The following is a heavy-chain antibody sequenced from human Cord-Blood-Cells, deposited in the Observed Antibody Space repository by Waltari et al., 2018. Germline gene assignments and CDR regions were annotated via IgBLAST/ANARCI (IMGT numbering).Heavy chain of an antibody. CDR3: ARSTGTTNAFDI. Sequence: QVTLKESGPALVKPTQTLTLTCTFSGFSLSTSGMRVSWIRQPPGKALEWLARIDWDDDKFYSTSLKTRLTISKDTSKNQVVLTMTNMDPVDTATYYCARSTGTTNAFDIWGQGTMVTVSS. CDR1: GFSLSTSGMR. V-gene: IGHV2-70*04. CDR2: IDWDDDK. J-gene: IGHJ3*02. D-gene: IGHD1-7*01.